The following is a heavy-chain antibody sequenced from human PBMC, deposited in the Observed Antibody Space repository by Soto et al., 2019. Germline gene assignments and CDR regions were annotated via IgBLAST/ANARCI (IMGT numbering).Heavy chain of an antibody. V-gene: IGHV3-74*01. CDR3: AVAVAGPTAIGY. CDR1: DFTVTNNY. J-gene: IGHJ4*02. D-gene: IGHD6-19*01. Sequence: PGGSLRLSCTASDFTVTNNYMRWVRQAPGKGLVWVSRINSDGSSTSYADSVKGRFTISRDNAKNTLYLQMNSLRAEDTAVYYCAVAVAGPTAIGYWGQGTLVTVSS. CDR2: INSDGSST.